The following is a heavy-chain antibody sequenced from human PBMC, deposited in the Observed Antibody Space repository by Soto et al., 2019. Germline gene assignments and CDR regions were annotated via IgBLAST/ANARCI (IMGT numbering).Heavy chain of an antibody. CDR1: GFTFSSYA. J-gene: IGHJ4*02. CDR2: ISGSGGST. D-gene: IGHD2-2*01. Sequence: EVQLLESGGGLVQPGGSLRLSCAASGFTFSSYAMSWVRQAPGKGLEWVSAISGSGGSTYYADSVKGRFTISRDNSKNTLYLQMNCLRAEDTAVYYCAKDLDVVVPAAMYFDYWGQGTLVTVSS. V-gene: IGHV3-23*01. CDR3: AKDLDVVVPAAMYFDY.